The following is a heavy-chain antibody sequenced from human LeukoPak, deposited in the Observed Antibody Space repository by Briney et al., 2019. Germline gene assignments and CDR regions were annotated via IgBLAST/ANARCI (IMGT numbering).Heavy chain of an antibody. Sequence: PSESLSTTCTVSGASISSYYWSWIRQPPGNGLEWIGYIYYSGGTNYNPSLKSRVTISVDTSKNQFSLKLSSVTAADTAVYYCARMLGRGSSWGTDDAFDIWGQGTMVTVSS. J-gene: IGHJ3*02. CDR3: ARMLGRGSSWGTDDAFDI. CDR2: IYYSGGT. V-gene: IGHV4-59*01. CDR1: GASISSYY. D-gene: IGHD6-13*01.